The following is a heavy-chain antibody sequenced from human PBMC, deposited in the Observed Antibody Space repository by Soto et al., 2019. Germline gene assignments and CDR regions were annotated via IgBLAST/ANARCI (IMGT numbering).Heavy chain of an antibody. Sequence: QVQLVQSGAEVKKPGASVKVSCKASGYTFTSYGISWVRQAPGQGLEWMGWISAYNGNTNYAQKLQGRVTMTTDTPTSTAYIELRTLRFDATAVYYCARVTKGLDPDGAFHIWGQGTMVAVSS. J-gene: IGHJ3*02. CDR3: ARVTKGLDPDGAFHI. CDR2: ISAYNGNT. D-gene: IGHD6-19*01. V-gene: IGHV1-18*01. CDR1: GYTFTSYG.